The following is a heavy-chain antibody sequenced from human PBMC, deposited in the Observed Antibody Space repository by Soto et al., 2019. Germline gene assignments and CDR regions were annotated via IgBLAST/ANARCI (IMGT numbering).Heavy chain of an antibody. J-gene: IGHJ4*02. CDR3: ARPPYSASYYYFDY. V-gene: IGHV5-51*01. D-gene: IGHD1-26*01. Sequence: PGESLKISCKASGYSFTSYWIGWVRQMPGKGLEWMGIIYPGDSDTIYSPSFQGQVTISADKSISTAYLQWNSLKASDTAMYYCARPPYSASYYYFDYWGQGIPVTVSS. CDR2: IYPGDSDT. CDR1: GYSFTSYW.